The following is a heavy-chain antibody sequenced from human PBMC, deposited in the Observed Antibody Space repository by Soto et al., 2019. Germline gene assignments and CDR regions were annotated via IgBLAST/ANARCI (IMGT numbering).Heavy chain of an antibody. CDR2: ISSNGGST. CDR1: GCTFSSYS. Sequence: PGGSMRLSCAAAGCTFSSYSRHWVRQAPGKGLEYVSAISSNGGSTYYANSVKGRFTISRDNSKNTLYLQMGSLRAEDMAVYYCARGPGYYFDYWGQGTLVTVS. V-gene: IGHV3-64*01. CDR3: ARGPGYYFDY. J-gene: IGHJ4*02.